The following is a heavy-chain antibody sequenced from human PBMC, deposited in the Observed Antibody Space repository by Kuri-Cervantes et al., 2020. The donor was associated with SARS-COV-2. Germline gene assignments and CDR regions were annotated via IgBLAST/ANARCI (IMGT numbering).Heavy chain of an antibody. D-gene: IGHD3-3*01. CDR3: ARHGWSVSGARYNYYYHMDV. CDR1: GYSFTSYW. Sequence: GESLKISCKGSGYSFTSYWIGWVRQMPGKGLEWMGIIYPGDSDTRYSPSFQGQVTITADKSIATAYLQWSSLKASDTAMYYCARHGWSVSGARYNYYYHMDVWGQGTTVTVSS. CDR2: IYPGDSDT. J-gene: IGHJ6*03. V-gene: IGHV5-51*01.